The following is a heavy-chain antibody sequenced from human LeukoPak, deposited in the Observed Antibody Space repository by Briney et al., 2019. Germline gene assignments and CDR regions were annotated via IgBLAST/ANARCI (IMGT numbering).Heavy chain of an antibody. V-gene: IGHV3-7*04. D-gene: IGHD5-12*01. J-gene: IGHJ6*02. CDR1: GFTFGAYW. CDR2: IWQGESGA. Sequence: GGSLRLSCAASGFTFGAYWMNWVRQAPGKGLEWVANIWQGESGAHYVDSVTGRFIISGDSAKTSLYLQMNNLRAEDSAVYYCVRGRDIVATAPYYYYSMDVWGQGTTVTVSS. CDR3: VRGRDIVATAPYYYYSMDV.